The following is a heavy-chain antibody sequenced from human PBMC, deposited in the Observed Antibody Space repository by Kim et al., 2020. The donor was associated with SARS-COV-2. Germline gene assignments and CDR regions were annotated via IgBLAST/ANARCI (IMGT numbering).Heavy chain of an antibody. CDR2: INHSGST. D-gene: IGHD3-22*01. V-gene: IGHV4-34*01. J-gene: IGHJ6*02. CDR1: GGSFSGYY. CDR3: ARGVRGTMIVVVITHYYYYGMDV. Sequence: SETLSLTCAVYGGSFSGYYWSWIRQPPGKGLEWIGEINHSGSTNYNPSLKSRVTISVDTSKNQFSLKLSSVTAADTAVYYCARGVRGTMIVVVITHYYYYGMDVWGQGTTVTVSS.